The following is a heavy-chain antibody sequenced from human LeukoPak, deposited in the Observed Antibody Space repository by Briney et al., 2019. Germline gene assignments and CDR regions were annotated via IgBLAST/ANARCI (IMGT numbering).Heavy chain of an antibody. J-gene: IGHJ4*02. CDR1: GFTVSSNY. CDR2: IYSGGST. Sequence: PGGSLTLSCAASGFTVSSNYMSWVRQAPGKGLEWVSVIYSGGSTYYADSVKGRFTIARDNSKNTLYLQMNSLRAEDTAVYYCARGKGDGYSSSWYYFDYWGQGNLVTVSS. CDR3: ARGKGDGYSSSWYYFDY. D-gene: IGHD6-13*01. V-gene: IGHV3-53*01.